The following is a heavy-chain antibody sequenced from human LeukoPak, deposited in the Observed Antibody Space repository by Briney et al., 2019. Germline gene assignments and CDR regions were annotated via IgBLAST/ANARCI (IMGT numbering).Heavy chain of an antibody. J-gene: IGHJ4*02. D-gene: IGHD6-13*01. CDR3: ARDGPGPYPMYSSSWYQVLSRRGFDY. CDR1: GFTFNSHW. CDR2: INGDGSST. V-gene: IGHV3-74*01. Sequence: KPGGSLRLSCAASGFTFNSHWMHWVRQAPGKGLVWVSRINGDGSSTTYADSVRGRFTISRDDAKNTLYLKMNSLRAEDTAVYYCARDGPGPYPMYSSSWYQVLSRRGFDYWGQGTLVTVSS.